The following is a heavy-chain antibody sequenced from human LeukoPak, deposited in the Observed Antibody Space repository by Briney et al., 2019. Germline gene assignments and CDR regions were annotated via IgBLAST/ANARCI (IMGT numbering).Heavy chain of an antibody. CDR3: ARERLYYDGSGYYYAF. CDR2: IWYDGSNK. Sequence: HPGGSLRLSCAASGFAFSTYAMYWVRQAPGKGLEWATVIWYDGSNKYYADSVKGRFTISRDNSKNTLYLQMNSLRAEDTAVYYCARERLYYDGSGYYYAFWGQGTLVTVSS. J-gene: IGHJ4*02. V-gene: IGHV3-33*01. D-gene: IGHD3-22*01. CDR1: GFAFSTYA.